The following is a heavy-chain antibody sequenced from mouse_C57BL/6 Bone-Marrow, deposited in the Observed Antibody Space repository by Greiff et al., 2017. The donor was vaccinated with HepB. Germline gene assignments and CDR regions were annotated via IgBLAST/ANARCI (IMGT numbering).Heavy chain of an antibody. J-gene: IGHJ3*01. D-gene: IGHD1-1*01. CDR1: GFNIKDYY. V-gene: IGHV14-2*01. Sequence: VQLQQSGAELVKPGASVKLSCTASGFNIKDYYMHWVKQRTEQGLEWIGRIDPEDGETKYAPKFQGKATITADTSSNTASLQLSSLTSEDTAVYYCARLYYGRAWFAYWGQGTLVTVSA. CDR3: ARLYYGRAWFAY. CDR2: IDPEDGET.